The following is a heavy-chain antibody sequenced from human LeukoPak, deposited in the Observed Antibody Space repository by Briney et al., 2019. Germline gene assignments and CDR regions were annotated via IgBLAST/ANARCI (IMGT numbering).Heavy chain of an antibody. J-gene: IGHJ5*02. D-gene: IGHD5-18*01. V-gene: IGHV1-69*05. Sequence: SVKVSCKTSGGTFSTYAISGVRQAPGQGLEWMGGIIPIFGTANYAQKFQGRVTITTDESTGTAYMELRSLRSEDTAVYYCARARVPVGDGYPENWFDPWGQGTLVTVSS. CDR3: ARARVPVGDGYPENWFDP. CDR1: GGTFSTYA. CDR2: IIPIFGTA.